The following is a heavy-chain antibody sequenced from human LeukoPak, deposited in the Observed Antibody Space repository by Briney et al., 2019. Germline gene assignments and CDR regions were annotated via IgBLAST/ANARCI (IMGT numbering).Heavy chain of an antibody. CDR3: ARDMGMGYCSGGSCYSGYFDL. CDR2: ISGHSSAI. Sequence: PGGSLRLSCAASGFTFSSYSMNWVRQAPGKGLEWVSYISGHSSAIYYADSVRGRFTISRDNAKESLYLQMNSLRDEDTAVYYCARDMGMGYCSGGSCYSGYFDLWGRGTLVTVSS. D-gene: IGHD2-15*01. J-gene: IGHJ2*01. CDR1: GFTFSSYS. V-gene: IGHV3-48*02.